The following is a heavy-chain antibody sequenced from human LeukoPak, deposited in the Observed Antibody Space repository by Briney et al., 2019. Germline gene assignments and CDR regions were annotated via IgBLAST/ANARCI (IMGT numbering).Heavy chain of an antibody. Sequence: SETLSLTCTVSGDSISSYYWSWIRQPPGKGLEWIGYIYYSGSTNYNPSLKSRVTIAVDTSKNQFSLKLSSVTAADTAVYYCARGPYSSGWYVSDYWGQGTLVTVST. CDR2: IYYSGST. CDR3: ARGPYSSGWYVSDY. V-gene: IGHV4-59*01. D-gene: IGHD6-19*01. J-gene: IGHJ4*02. CDR1: GDSISSYY.